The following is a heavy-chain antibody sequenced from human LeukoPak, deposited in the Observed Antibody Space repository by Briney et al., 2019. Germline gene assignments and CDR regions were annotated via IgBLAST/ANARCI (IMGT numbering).Heavy chain of an antibody. CDR1: GYTFTSYA. V-gene: IGHV7-4-1*02. D-gene: IGHD5-18*01. Sequence: GASVKVSCKASGYTFTSYAMNWVRQAPGQGLEWMGWINTNTGNPTYAQGFTGRFVFSLDTSVSTAYLQISSLKAEDTAVYYCARAEIQPHPLRKDAFDIWGQGTMVTVSS. J-gene: IGHJ3*02. CDR2: INTNTGNP. CDR3: ARAEIQPHPLRKDAFDI.